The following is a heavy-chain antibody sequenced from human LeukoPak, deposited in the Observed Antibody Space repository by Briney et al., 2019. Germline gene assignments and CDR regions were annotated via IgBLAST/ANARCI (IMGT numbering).Heavy chain of an antibody. J-gene: IGHJ4*02. V-gene: IGHV3-30*02. CDR2: IRYDGSNK. CDR1: GSTFSSYG. CDR3: AKDRIVVVPAALDY. Sequence: GGSLRLSCAASGSTFSSYGMHWVRQAPGKGLEWVAFIRYDGSNKYYADSVKGRFTISRDNSKNTLYLQMNSLRAEDTAVYYCAKDRIVVVPAALDYWGQGTLVTVSS. D-gene: IGHD2-2*01.